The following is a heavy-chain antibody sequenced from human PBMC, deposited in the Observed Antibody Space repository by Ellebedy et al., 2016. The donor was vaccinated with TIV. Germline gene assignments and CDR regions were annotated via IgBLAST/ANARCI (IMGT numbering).Heavy chain of an antibody. CDR1: ACSISSGGYY. Sequence: SETLSLTXTVSACSISSGGYYWSWIRQHPGKGLEWIGYIYYSGSTYYNPSLKSRVTISVDTSKNQFSLKLSSVTAADTAVYYCARLPAANAPFDYWGQGTLVTVSS. CDR2: IYYSGST. J-gene: IGHJ4*02. CDR3: ARLPAANAPFDY. V-gene: IGHV4-31*03. D-gene: IGHD2-2*01.